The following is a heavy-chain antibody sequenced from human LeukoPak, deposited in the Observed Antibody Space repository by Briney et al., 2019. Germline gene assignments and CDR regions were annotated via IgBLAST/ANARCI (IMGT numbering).Heavy chain of an antibody. CDR1: GGSISSGDYY. CDR3: ARDRADSSGWYYFDY. CDR2: IYHSGST. J-gene: IGHJ4*02. D-gene: IGHD3-22*01. Sequence: PSQTLSLTCTVSGGSISSGDYYWSWIRQPPGKGLEWIGYIYHSGSTYYNPSLKSRVTISVDRSKNQFSLKLSSVTAADTAVYYCARDRADSSGWYYFDYWGQGTLVTVSS. V-gene: IGHV4-30-2*01.